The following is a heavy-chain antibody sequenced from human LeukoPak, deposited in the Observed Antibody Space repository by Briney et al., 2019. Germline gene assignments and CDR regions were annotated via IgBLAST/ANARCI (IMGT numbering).Heavy chain of an antibody. J-gene: IGHJ4*02. CDR2: IIPIFGTA. CDR1: GYTFTSYG. CDR3: ARVDCSGGSCPLDY. Sequence: SVKVSCKASGYTFTSYGISWVRQAPGQGLEWMGGIIPIFGTANYAQKFQGRVTITADESTSTAYMELSSLRSEDTAVYYCARVDCSGGSCPLDYWGQGTLVTVSS. V-gene: IGHV1-69*13. D-gene: IGHD2-15*01.